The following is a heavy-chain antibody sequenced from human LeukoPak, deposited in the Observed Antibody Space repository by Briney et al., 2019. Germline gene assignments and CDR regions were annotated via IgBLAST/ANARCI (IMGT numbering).Heavy chain of an antibody. Sequence: SETLSLTCAVYGGSFSGYYWSWIRQPPGKGLEWIGEINHSGSTNYNPSLTSRVTISVDTSKNQFSLKLSSVTAADTAVYYCARGRYNWNYVWWFDPWGQGTLVTVSS. J-gene: IGHJ5*02. CDR1: GGSFSGYY. CDR2: INHSGST. D-gene: IGHD1-7*01. CDR3: ARGRYNWNYVWWFDP. V-gene: IGHV4-34*01.